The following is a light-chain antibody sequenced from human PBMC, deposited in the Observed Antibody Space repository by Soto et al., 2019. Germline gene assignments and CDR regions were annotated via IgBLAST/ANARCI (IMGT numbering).Light chain of an antibody. CDR2: DVS. V-gene: IGLV2-11*01. J-gene: IGLJ1*01. CDR3: CSYTNSAYV. Sequence: QSVLTHPRSVSGSPGQSVTISCTGTSSDVGAYNYVSWYQQHPAKAPNLMIYDVSKRPSGVPDRFSGSKSGNTASLTISGLQAEDEGDYYCCSYTNSAYVFGTGTKLTVL. CDR1: SSDVGAYNY.